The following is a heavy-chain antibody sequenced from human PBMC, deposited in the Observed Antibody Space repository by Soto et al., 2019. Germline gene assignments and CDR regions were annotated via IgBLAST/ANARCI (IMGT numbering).Heavy chain of an antibody. V-gene: IGHV3-9*01. CDR2: ISWNSGGI. CDR1: GFTVDDYD. J-gene: IGHJ6*02. CDR3: AKDKETFGEARLGYYGMDV. D-gene: IGHD3-10*01. Sequence: EVQLGESGGGLVQPGRSLRLSCAASGFTVDDYDMHWVRQAPGKGLEWVSGISWNSGGIAYADSVKGRITISRDNAKNSLYLQMNSLRAEDTALYYCAKDKETFGEARLGYYGMDVWGQGSTVTVSS.